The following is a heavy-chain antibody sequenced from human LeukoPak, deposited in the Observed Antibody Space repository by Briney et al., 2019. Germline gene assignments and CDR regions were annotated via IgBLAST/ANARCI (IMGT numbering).Heavy chain of an antibody. J-gene: IGHJ4*02. CDR1: GFTFSTYE. CDR3: SRKGGFDF. D-gene: IGHD3-16*01. V-gene: IGHV3-48*03. Sequence: PGGSLRLSCAASGFTFSTYEMNWVRQAPGKGLEWVSYISASGSTIYYTDSVKGRFTISRDNAKNPPYQQINSLRDEDTASYYGSRKGGFDFWGQGTLVTVSS. CDR2: ISASGSTI.